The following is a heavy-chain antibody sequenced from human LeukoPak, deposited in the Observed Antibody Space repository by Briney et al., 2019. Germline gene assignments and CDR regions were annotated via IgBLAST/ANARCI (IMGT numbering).Heavy chain of an antibody. Sequence: GGTLRLSCAASGFTFRSYGMTWVRQAPGKGLEWVSAISGSGDSTYYADSVKGRFTTSRDNSRNTLYLQMNSLRAGDTAVYYCAKSFRSTSLDYWGQGTLVTVSS. D-gene: IGHD2-2*01. V-gene: IGHV3-23*01. J-gene: IGHJ4*02. CDR2: ISGSGDST. CDR3: AKSFRSTSLDY. CDR1: GFTFRSYG.